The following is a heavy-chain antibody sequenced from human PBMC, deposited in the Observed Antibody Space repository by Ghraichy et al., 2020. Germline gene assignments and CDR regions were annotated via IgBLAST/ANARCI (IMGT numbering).Heavy chain of an antibody. CDR2: ISADNGNT. CDR3: ASLLPGGSASAPTLFPLVSCENSPSDTIKTE. V-gene: IGHV1-18*01. Sequence: ATVKVSCKASGSTFTSYGINWVRQAPGQGLEWMEWISADNGNTNYAQKLQGRVTMTTDTSTSTAYLDLRSLRSDDTAVYYCASLLPGGSASAPTLFPLVSCENSPSDTIKTE. CDR1: GSTFTSYG. D-gene: IGHD3-16*01. J-gene: IGHJ1*01.